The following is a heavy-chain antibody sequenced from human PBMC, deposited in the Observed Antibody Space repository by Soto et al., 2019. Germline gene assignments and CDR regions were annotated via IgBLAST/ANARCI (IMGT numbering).Heavy chain of an antibody. CDR2: IYSGGST. CDR3: ARDIYYGSGSPY. D-gene: IGHD3-10*01. V-gene: IGHV3-66*01. Sequence: GGSLRLSCAASGFTVSSNYMSWVRQAPGKGLEWVSVIYSGGSTYYADSVKGRFTISRDNSKNTLYLQMNSLRAEDTAVYYCARDIYYGSGSPYWGQGTLVTVSS. J-gene: IGHJ4*02. CDR1: GFTVSSNY.